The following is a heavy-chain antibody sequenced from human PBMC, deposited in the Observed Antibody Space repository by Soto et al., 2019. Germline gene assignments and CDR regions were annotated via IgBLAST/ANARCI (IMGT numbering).Heavy chain of an antibody. J-gene: IGHJ6*04. D-gene: IGHD3-3*01. CDR2: ISAYNGNT. CDR3: AREGRWVRQICGATNMDV. V-gene: IGHV1-18*04. CDR1: GYTFTSYG. Sequence: ASVKVSFKASGYTFTSYGISWVRQAPGQGLEWMGWISAYNGNTNYAQKLQGRVTMTTDTSTGTAYMELGSLRSDDTAVYYCAREGRWVRQICGATNMDVWGSGTAVTVSA.